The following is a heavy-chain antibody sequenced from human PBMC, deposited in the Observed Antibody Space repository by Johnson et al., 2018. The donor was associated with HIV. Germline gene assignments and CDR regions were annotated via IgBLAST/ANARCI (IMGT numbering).Heavy chain of an antibody. J-gene: IGHJ3*02. CDR3: ARERNAAAGLDAFDI. CDR2: IYSGGST. CDR1: GFTVSSIY. D-gene: IGHD6-13*01. Sequence: VQLVESGGGLVQPGGSLKLSCAASGFTVSSIYMSWVRQAPGKGLEWVSVIYSGGSTYYAHSVKGRFTISRDNSKNTLYLQMASLRAEDTAVYYCARERNAAAGLDAFDIWGQGTMVTVSS. V-gene: IGHV3-66*01.